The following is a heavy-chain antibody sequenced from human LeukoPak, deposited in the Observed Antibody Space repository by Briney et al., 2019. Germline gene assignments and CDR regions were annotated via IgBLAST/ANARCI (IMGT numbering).Heavy chain of an antibody. V-gene: IGHV5-51*01. J-gene: IGHJ4*02. CDR1: GDSFTTYW. Sequence: GESLKISFQGSGDSFTTYWIGWVRPMPGKGLEWMGIIYPRDSDTRYSPSFQGQVTISADKSISTAYLQWSSLKASDTALYFCARASRGRYSSGWSSFDSWGQGTLVTVSS. D-gene: IGHD6-19*01. CDR2: IYPRDSDT. CDR3: ARASRGRYSSGWSSFDS.